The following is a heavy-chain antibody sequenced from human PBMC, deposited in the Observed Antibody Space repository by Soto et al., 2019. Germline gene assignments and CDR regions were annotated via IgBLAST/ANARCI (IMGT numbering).Heavy chain of an antibody. CDR1: RYTFTSYA. Sequence: ASVKVSCKASRYTFTSYAIHWVRQAPGPRLEWMGWINAGNGNTQYSQKFQGRVTITRDTSASIAYMEVSSLRSDDTAVYYCARDQGITTFGVYSMYYYGMDVWGQGTTVTVS. V-gene: IGHV1-3*01. J-gene: IGHJ6*02. CDR3: ARDQGITTFGVYSMYYYGMDV. CDR2: INAGNGNT. D-gene: IGHD3-3*01.